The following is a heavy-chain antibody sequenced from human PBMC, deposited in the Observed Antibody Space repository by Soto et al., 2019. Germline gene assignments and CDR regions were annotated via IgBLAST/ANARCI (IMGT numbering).Heavy chain of an antibody. Sequence: QVQLVESGGGVVQPGRSLRLSCAASGFTFSSYGMHWVRQAPGKGLEWVAVIWYDGSNKYYADSVKGRFTISRDNSKTTLYLQMNSLRAEDTAVYYCARDAQGYSSSWSFDPWGQGTLVTVSS. J-gene: IGHJ5*02. CDR3: ARDAQGYSSSWSFDP. D-gene: IGHD6-13*01. CDR2: IWYDGSNK. CDR1: GFTFSSYG. V-gene: IGHV3-33*01.